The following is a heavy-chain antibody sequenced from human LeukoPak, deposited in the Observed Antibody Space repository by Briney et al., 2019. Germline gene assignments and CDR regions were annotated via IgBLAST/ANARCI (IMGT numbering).Heavy chain of an antibody. V-gene: IGHV3-23*01. D-gene: IGHD5-18*01. J-gene: IGHJ5*02. CDR1: GFTFSSYA. Sequence: PGGSLRFSCAASGFTFSSYAMSWVRQAPGKGLEWVSAISGSGGSTYYADSVKGRFTISRDNSKNTLYLQMNSLRAEDTAVYYCAKPSRRGYSYGYAGNNWFDPWGQGTLVTVSS. CDR3: AKPSRRGYSYGYAGNNWFDP. CDR2: ISGSGGST.